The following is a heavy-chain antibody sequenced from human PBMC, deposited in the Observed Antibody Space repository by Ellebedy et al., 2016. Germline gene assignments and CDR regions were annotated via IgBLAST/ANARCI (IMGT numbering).Heavy chain of an antibody. CDR3: AREIVVVTDIFADDAFDI. V-gene: IGHV3-7*01. CDR2: IKQDGSEK. CDR1: GFPFRNYW. Sequence: GESLKISCAASGFPFRNYWMSWVRQAPGKGLEWVANIKQDGSEKYYVDSVKGRFTISRDNAKNSLYLQLNSLRAEDTAVYYCAREIVVVTDIFADDAFDIWGQGTMVTVSS. J-gene: IGHJ3*02. D-gene: IGHD2-21*02.